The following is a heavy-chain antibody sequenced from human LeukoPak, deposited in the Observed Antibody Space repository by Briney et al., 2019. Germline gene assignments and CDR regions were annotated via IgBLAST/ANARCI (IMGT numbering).Heavy chain of an antibody. J-gene: IGHJ4*02. V-gene: IGHV1-69*05. CDR2: IIPIFGTA. Sequence: SVKVSCKASGGTFSSYAISWVRQAPGQGLEWMGGIIPIFGTANYAQKFQGRVTTTTDESTSTAYMELSSLRSEDTAGYYCARGMSEAAYCGGDCYRSIAYWGQGPLVTVSS. CDR3: ARGMSEAAYCGGDCYRSIAY. D-gene: IGHD2-21*02. CDR1: GGTFSSYA.